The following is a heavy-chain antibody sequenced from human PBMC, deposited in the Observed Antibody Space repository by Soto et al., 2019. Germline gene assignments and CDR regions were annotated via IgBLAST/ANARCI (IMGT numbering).Heavy chain of an antibody. V-gene: IGHV3-53*01. Sequence: PSETLSLTCTVSGGSIRSGGYYWSWVRQAPGKGLEWVSIIFSSGESFYADSVKGRFTISRDSSDNTVYLQMNSLKAEDTAVYYCARGGIGMVRTFDHWGQGTLVTVLL. J-gene: IGHJ4*02. CDR2: IFSSGES. CDR1: GGSIRSGGYY. CDR3: ARGGIGMVRTFDH. D-gene: IGHD3-10*01.